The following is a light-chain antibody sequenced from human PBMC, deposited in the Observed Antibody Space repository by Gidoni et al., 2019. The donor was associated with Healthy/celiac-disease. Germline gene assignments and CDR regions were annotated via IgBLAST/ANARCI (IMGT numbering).Light chain of an antibody. CDR3: QQYNNYSWT. CDR2: DAS. Sequence: DIQMTPSPPTLSASVGDRVTITCRASQSISSWLAWYQQKPGKAPKLLIYDASSLESGVPSRFSGSGSGTEFTLTISSLQPDDFATYYCQQYNNYSWTFXQXTKVEIK. CDR1: QSISSW. V-gene: IGKV1-5*01. J-gene: IGKJ1*01.